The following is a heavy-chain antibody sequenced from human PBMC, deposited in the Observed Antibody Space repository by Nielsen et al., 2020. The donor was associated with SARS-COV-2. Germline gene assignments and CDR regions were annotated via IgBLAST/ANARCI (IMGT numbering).Heavy chain of an antibody. CDR2: INPANGNT. J-gene: IGHJ4*02. D-gene: IGHD6-19*01. Sequence: ASVKVSCKASGYTFNTYVMHWLRQAPGQRLEWMGWINPANGNTKYPRYSQNFQGRVTFTSDTSATTVYMELRSLTSEDTAVYYCARDPGLAGTQYFEYWGQGTLVTVSS. V-gene: IGHV1-3*01. CDR3: ARDPGLAGTQYFEY. CDR1: GYTFNTYV.